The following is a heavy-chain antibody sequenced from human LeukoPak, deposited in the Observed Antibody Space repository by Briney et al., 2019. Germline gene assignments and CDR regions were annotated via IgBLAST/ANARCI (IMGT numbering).Heavy chain of an antibody. CDR1: GGSFSGYY. CDR3: ARGSIYGSGSYYTSYFDY. CDR2: INHSGNT. V-gene: IGHV4-34*01. J-gene: IGHJ4*02. D-gene: IGHD3-10*01. Sequence: SETLSLTCAVYGGSFSGYYWSWIRQPPGKGLEWIGEINHSGNTNYNPSLKSRVTISVDTSKNQFSLKLSSVTAADTAVYYCARGSIYGSGSYYTSYFDYWGQGTLVTVSS.